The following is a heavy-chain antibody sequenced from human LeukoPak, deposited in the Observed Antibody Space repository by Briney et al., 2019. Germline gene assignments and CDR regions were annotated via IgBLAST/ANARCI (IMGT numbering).Heavy chain of an antibody. CDR1: GFTFSRYW. CDR3: ARGKGHYYDSSGYHY. D-gene: IGHD3-22*01. CDR2: ISSSSSYR. V-gene: IGHV3-21*01. J-gene: IGHJ4*02. Sequence: PGGSLRLSCAASGFTFSRYWMNWVRQAPGRGLEWVSSISSSSSYRYFADSVKGRFTISRDNAKNSLYLQMNSLRAEDTAVYYCARGKGHYYDSSGYHYWGQGTLVTVSS.